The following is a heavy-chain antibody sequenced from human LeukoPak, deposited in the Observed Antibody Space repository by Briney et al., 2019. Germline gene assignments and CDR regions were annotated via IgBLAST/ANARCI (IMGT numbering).Heavy chain of an antibody. Sequence: GGSLTLSCAASGFTFSSYGMHWVRQAPGKGLEWVAVISYDGSNKHYADSVKGRFTISRDNSKNALYLQMNSLRAEDTAVYYCAKDSPYNWNYVPYYYYGMDVWGQGTTVTVSS. CDR2: ISYDGSNK. V-gene: IGHV3-30*18. D-gene: IGHD1-7*01. J-gene: IGHJ6*02. CDR3: AKDSPYNWNYVPYYYYGMDV. CDR1: GFTFSSYG.